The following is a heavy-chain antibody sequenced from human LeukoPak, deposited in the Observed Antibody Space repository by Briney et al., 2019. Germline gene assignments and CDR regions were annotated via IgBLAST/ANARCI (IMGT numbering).Heavy chain of an antibody. J-gene: IGHJ4*02. CDR3: ARGKRRITMVRGVEDY. D-gene: IGHD3-10*01. CDR2: MNPNSGNT. Sequence: GASVKVSCKASGYTFTSYDINWVRQATGQGLEWMGWMNPNSGNTGYAQKFQGRVTMTRNTSISTAYMELSSLRSEDTAVYYCARGKRRITMVRGVEDYWGQGTLVTVSS. CDR1: GYTFTSYD. V-gene: IGHV1-8*01.